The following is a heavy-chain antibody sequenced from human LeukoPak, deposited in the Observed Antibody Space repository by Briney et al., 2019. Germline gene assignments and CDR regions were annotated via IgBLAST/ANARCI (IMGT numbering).Heavy chain of an antibody. V-gene: IGHV3-23*01. CDR1: GFTFSSYG. J-gene: IGHJ4*02. CDR2: ISGSGGST. CDR3: AKDLGFGDDY. Sequence: AGGSLRLSCAASGFTFSSYGMSWVRQAPGKGLEWVSAISGSGGSTYYADSVKGRSTISRDNSKNTLYLQMNSLRAEDTAVYYCAKDLGFGDDYWGQGTLVTVSS. D-gene: IGHD3-10*01.